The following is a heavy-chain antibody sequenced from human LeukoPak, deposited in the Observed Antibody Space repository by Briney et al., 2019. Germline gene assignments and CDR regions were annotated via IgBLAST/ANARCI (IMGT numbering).Heavy chain of an antibody. Sequence: GASVKVSCKASGYTFTSYGISWVRQAPGQGLEWMGWISAYNGNTNCAQKFQGRVTMTEDTSTDTAYMELSSLRSEDTAVYYCASVSYYYDSSGYHYYFDYWGQGILVTVSS. CDR1: GYTFTSYG. J-gene: IGHJ4*02. V-gene: IGHV1-18*01. CDR3: ASVSYYYDSSGYHYYFDY. CDR2: ISAYNGNT. D-gene: IGHD3-22*01.